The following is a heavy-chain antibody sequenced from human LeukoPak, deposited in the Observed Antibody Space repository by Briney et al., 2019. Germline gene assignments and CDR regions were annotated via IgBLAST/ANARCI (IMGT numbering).Heavy chain of an antibody. Sequence: ASLKVSCKTSKDTFTIYDVNWVRQATGLGLEWMGWMNPNSGNTGYAQKFQGRVTMTMNSSISTAYMELTSPTSEDTAVYYCARSTMGARRRYDYWGQGTLVTVSS. CDR3: ARSTMGARRRYDY. CDR2: MNPNSGNT. J-gene: IGHJ4*02. D-gene: IGHD1-26*01. V-gene: IGHV1-8*01. CDR1: KDTFTIYD.